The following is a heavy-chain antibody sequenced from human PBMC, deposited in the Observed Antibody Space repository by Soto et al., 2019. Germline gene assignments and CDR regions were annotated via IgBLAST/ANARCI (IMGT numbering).Heavy chain of an antibody. Sequence: GGSLRLSCAASGFTFSSYGMHWVRQAPGKGLEWVAVIWYDGSNKYNADSVKGRFTISRDNSKNTLYLQMNSLRAEDTAVYYCAREFWSGHFDYWGQGTLVTVSS. CDR1: GFTFSSYG. D-gene: IGHD3-3*01. V-gene: IGHV3-33*01. CDR2: IWYDGSNK. CDR3: AREFWSGHFDY. J-gene: IGHJ4*02.